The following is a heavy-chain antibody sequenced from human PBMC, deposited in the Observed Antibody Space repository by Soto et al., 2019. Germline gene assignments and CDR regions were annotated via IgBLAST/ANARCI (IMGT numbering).Heavy chain of an antibody. D-gene: IGHD1-7*01. CDR2: IIPIFGTA. CDR3: ARALELLNFDY. CDR1: GGAFSSYA. Sequence: GAAVPVSCQASGGAFSSYAICWVRQAPGQGLEWMGGIIPIFGTANNARKSHGRATITAEESNSIGNMGLSSPRSEDTAVLYCARALELLNFDYWGQGTLVTVSS. J-gene: IGHJ4*02. V-gene: IGHV1-69*13.